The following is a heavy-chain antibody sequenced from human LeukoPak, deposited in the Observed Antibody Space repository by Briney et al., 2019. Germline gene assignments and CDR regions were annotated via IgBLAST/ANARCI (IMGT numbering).Heavy chain of an antibody. J-gene: IGHJ4*02. V-gene: IGHV4-34*01. D-gene: IGHD3-22*01. Sequence: PSETLSLTCAVYGGSFSGYYWSWIRQPPGKGLEWIGEINHSGSTNYNPSLKSRVTISVDTSKNQFSLKLSSVTAADTAVYYCASDSSGYYWFDYWGQGTLVTVSS. CDR3: ASDSSGYYWFDY. CDR2: INHSGST. CDR1: GGSFSGYY.